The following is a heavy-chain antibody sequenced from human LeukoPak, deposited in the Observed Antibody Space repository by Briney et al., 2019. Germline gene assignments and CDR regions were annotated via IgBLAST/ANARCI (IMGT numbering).Heavy chain of an antibody. V-gene: IGHV3-33*01. D-gene: IGHD4-17*01. J-gene: IGHJ4*02. CDR2: IWYDGSNK. CDR1: GFTFNSYG. Sequence: PGGSLRLSSAPSGFTFNSYGMHWGRQAPGKGLEWVAVIWYDGSNKYYADSVKGRFTISRDNSKNTLYLQMNSLRVEDTAVYYCAREMTTAFDYWGQGTLVTVSS. CDR3: AREMTTAFDY.